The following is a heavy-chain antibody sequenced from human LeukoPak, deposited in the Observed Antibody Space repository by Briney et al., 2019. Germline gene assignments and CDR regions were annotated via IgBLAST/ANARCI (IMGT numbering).Heavy chain of an antibody. CDR3: ATPYRIDYGDYPFDY. V-gene: IGHV1-69*13. J-gene: IGHJ4*02. CDR1: GYTFTSYD. D-gene: IGHD4-17*01. Sequence: GASVKVSCKASGYTFTSYDISWVRQAPGQGLEWMGGIIPIFGTANYAQKFQGRVTITADESTSTAYMELSSLRSEDTAVYYCATPYRIDYGDYPFDYWGQGTLVTVSS. CDR2: IIPIFGTA.